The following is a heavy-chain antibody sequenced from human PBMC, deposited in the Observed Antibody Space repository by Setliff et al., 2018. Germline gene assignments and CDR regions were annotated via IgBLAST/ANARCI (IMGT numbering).Heavy chain of an antibody. V-gene: IGHV5-51*01. J-gene: IGHJ3*02. CDR3: TRVLRGGRGIIFALDS. Sequence: GESLKISCKGSGYSFTNYWIGWVRQMPGKGLEWMGIIYPGDSDTRYSPSFQGQVTISADKSISTAYLQWSSLKASDTATYDCTRVLRGGRGIIFALDSWGQGTMVTVSS. CDR1: GYSFTNYW. D-gene: IGHD3-10*01. CDR2: IYPGDSDT.